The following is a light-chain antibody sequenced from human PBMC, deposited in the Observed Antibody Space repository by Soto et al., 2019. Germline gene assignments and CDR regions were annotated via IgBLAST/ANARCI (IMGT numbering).Light chain of an antibody. Sequence: DIVMTQSPESLTVSLGERATINCKSSQTVLYGSNNINYLAWYQQRPGQPPKLLIYWASTRESGVPDRFSGSGSGTDFTLTISSLQAEDVAVYYCQQYYSAPLTFGGGTKVEIK. V-gene: IGKV4-1*01. J-gene: IGKJ4*01. CDR2: WAS. CDR3: QQYYSAPLT. CDR1: QTVLYGSNNINY.